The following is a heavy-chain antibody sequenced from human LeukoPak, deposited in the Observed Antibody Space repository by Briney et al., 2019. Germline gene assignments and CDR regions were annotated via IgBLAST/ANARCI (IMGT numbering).Heavy chain of an antibody. Sequence: PGGSLRLSCAASGFTFSDHYMDWVRQAPGKGLAWVSGINNSGGSTYYADSVKGRFTISRDNSKNTLYLQMNSLRAEDTAVYYCAKPPGLRRLDPWGQGTLVTVSS. V-gene: IGHV3-23*01. J-gene: IGHJ5*02. D-gene: IGHD5-12*01. CDR2: INNSGGST. CDR3: AKPPGLRRLDP. CDR1: GFTFSDHY.